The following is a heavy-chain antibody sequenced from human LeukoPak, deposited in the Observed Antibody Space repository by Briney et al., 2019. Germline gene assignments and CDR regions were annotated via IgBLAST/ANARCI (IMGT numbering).Heavy chain of an antibody. J-gene: IGHJ4*02. CDR3: ASFNQYSSGSWDY. CDR2: IRYDGSNK. D-gene: IGHD6-19*01. CDR1: GFTFSSYG. V-gene: IGHV3-30*02. Sequence: PGGSLRLSCAASGFTFSSYGIHWVRQAPGKGLEWVAFIRYDGSNKYHADSVKGRFTISRDNSKNTVYLQMNSLRAEDTAVYYCASFNQYSSGSWDYWGQGTLVTVSS.